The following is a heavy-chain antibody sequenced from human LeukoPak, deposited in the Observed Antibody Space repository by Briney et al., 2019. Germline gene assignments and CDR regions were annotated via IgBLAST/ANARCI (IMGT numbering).Heavy chain of an antibody. V-gene: IGHV3-30*02. CDR3: AKDGRYYYDSSGYFWN. CDR2: IRYDGSNK. Sequence: GGSLRLSCAASGFTFSSYGMHWVRQAPGKGLEWVAFIRYDGSNKYYADSVKGRFTISRDNSKNTLYLQMNSLRAEDTAVYYCAKDGRYYYDSSGYFWNWGQGTLVTVSS. CDR1: GFTFSSYG. J-gene: IGHJ4*02. D-gene: IGHD3-22*01.